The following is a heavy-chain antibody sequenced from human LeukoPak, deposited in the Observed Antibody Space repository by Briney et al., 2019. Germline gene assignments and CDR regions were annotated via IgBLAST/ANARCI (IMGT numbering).Heavy chain of an antibody. J-gene: IGHJ3*02. CDR1: GNSISSGDNY. D-gene: IGHD3-22*01. Sequence: KPSETLSLTCTVSGNSISSGDNYWSWIRQPAGKGLEWIGRIYTSGSTNYNPSLKSRVTISVDTSKNQFSLKLSSVTAADTAVYYCARDGTDYYDSSGTFDIWGQGTMVTVSS. CDR3: ARDGTDYYDSSGTFDI. V-gene: IGHV4-61*02. CDR2: IYTSGST.